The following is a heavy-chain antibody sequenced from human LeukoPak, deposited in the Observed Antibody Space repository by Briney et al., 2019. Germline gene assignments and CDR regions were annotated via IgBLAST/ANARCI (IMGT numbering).Heavy chain of an antibody. CDR3: ASITMVRGVMS. J-gene: IGHJ1*01. D-gene: IGHD3-10*01. CDR2: IYYSGST. V-gene: IGHV4-59*08. Sequence: SETLSLTCTVSGGSISSYYWSWIRQPPGKGLEWIGYIYYSGSTNYNPSLKSRVTISVDTSKNQFSLKLSSVTAADAAVYYCASITMVRGVMSWGQGTLVTVSS. CDR1: GGSISSYY.